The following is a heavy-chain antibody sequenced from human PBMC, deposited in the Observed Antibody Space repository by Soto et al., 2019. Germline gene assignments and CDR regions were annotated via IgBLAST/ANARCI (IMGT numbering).Heavy chain of an antibody. CDR2: ISHTGTT. J-gene: IGHJ6*02. D-gene: IGHD4-17*01. V-gene: IGHV4-38-2*02. Sequence: SETLSLTCLVSGFPISSPYSWGWIRQPPGKGLEWIGSISHTGTTSYSLSLTSRVSISVDTSKNQVSLKLTSVTAADTAVYFCARVTMVIRDSDHFGVDVWGHGTTVTVSS. CDR3: ARVTMVIRDSDHFGVDV. CDR1: GFPISSPYS.